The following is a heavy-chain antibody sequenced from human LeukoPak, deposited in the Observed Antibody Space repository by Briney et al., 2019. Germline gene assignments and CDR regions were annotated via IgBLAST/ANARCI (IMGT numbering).Heavy chain of an antibody. CDR3: ARGRDYGGNFKDY. J-gene: IGHJ4*02. CDR2: VSYDGSNK. CDR1: GFTFTHYD. Sequence: GGSLRLSCAASGFTFTHYDVHWVRQAPGKGLEWVAVVSYDGSNKYYADSVKGRFTISRDNSKNTLYLQMNSLRAEDTAVYYCARGRDYGGNFKDYWGQGTLVTVSS. V-gene: IGHV3-30-3*01. D-gene: IGHD4-23*01.